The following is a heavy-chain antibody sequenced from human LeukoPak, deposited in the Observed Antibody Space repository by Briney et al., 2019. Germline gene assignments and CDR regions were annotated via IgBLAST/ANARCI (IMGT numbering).Heavy chain of an antibody. CDR3: ARDQYYDSSGYYSY. CDR1: GFTLSSYA. V-gene: IGHV3-23*01. CDR2: ISVSGNT. Sequence: GGSLRLSCAASGFTLSSYAMSWVRQAPGKGLEWVSAISVSGNTYHADSVKGRFTISRDNAKNSLYLQMNSLRAEDTAVYYCARDQYYDSSGYYSYWGQGTLVTVSS. J-gene: IGHJ4*02. D-gene: IGHD3-22*01.